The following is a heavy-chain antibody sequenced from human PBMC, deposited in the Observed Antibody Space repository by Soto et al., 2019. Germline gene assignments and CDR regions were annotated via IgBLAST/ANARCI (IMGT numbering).Heavy chain of an antibody. Sequence: GASVKVSCKASGYTFTGYYMHWVRQAPGQGLEWMGLINPSGGSTSYAQKFQGRVTMTRDTSTSTVYMEMSSLRSEDTAVYYCARDSSGWYGTDYWGQGTLVTVSS. CDR2: INPSGGST. J-gene: IGHJ4*02. CDR1: GYTFTGYY. CDR3: ARDSSGWYGTDY. V-gene: IGHV1-46*01. D-gene: IGHD6-19*01.